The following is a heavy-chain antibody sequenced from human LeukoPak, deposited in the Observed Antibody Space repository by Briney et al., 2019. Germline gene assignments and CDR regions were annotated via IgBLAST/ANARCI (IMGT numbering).Heavy chain of an antibody. Sequence: SETLSLTCGVSGGSITSTNWWSWVRQPPGQELEWIGEISLTGRTNYNPSLIGRVIMSLDESRNQLSLTLTSVAAADTAMYYCTRESGPYCPFGYWGQGTLVVVPS. J-gene: IGHJ4*02. CDR2: ISLTGRT. V-gene: IGHV4-4*02. CDR3: TRESGPYCPFGY. D-gene: IGHD1-26*01. CDR1: GGSITSTNW.